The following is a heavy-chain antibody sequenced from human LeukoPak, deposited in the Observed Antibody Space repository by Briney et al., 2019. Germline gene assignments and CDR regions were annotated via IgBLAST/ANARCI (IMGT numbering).Heavy chain of an antibody. CDR3: SRVNSANDFAPFFDY. Sequence: GGSLRLSCVASGFTFRSHGMSWVRQAPGKGLEWVSGISGSGTNTYYADSVKGRFTISRDNSKNTLYLQMGSLRAEDMALYYCSRVNSANDFAPFFDYWGQGTLVTVS. D-gene: IGHD5-12*01. CDR1: GFTFRSHG. J-gene: IGHJ4*02. V-gene: IGHV3-23*01. CDR2: ISGSGTNT.